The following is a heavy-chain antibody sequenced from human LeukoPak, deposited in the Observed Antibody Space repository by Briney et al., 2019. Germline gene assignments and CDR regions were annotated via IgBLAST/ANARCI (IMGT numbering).Heavy chain of an antibody. CDR3: ARAAMVRGVITFDY. D-gene: IGHD3-10*01. V-gene: IGHV4-59*01. CDR2: IYYSGST. CDR1: GGSISSYY. Sequence: SETLSLTCTVSGGSISSYYWSWIRQPPGKGLEWIGYIYYSGSTNDNPSLKSRVTISVDTSKNQFSLKLSSVTAADTAVYYCARAAMVRGVITFDYWGQGTLVTVSS. J-gene: IGHJ4*02.